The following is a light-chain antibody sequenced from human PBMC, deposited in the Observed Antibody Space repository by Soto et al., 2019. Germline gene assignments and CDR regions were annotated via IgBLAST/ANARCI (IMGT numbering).Light chain of an antibody. J-gene: IGKJ3*01. CDR2: DTS. CDR1: QGIGDT. CDR3: QQYYSYPGT. Sequence: EVVLTQSPATLSVSPGEGVTLSCRASQGIGDTLAWYQHKPGQTPRLLIYDTSARATGVPARFSGSGSGTDFTLTISCLQSEDFATYYCQQYYSYPGTFGPGTKVDIK. V-gene: IGKV3-15*01.